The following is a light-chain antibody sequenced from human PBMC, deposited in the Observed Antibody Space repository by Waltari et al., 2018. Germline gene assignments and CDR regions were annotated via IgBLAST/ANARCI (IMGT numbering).Light chain of an antibody. Sequence: QSARTQPRSVSGSPGQSVTISCTGTGSDVGDSHYVSWYQQHPGEAPHLVIYDVTKRPSGVPARFSGSKSGNSASLTVSGLQSEDEADYYCCSYAGTWVFGGGTRLTVL. V-gene: IGLV2-11*01. CDR3: CSYAGTWV. CDR2: DVT. CDR1: GSDVGDSHY. J-gene: IGLJ3*02.